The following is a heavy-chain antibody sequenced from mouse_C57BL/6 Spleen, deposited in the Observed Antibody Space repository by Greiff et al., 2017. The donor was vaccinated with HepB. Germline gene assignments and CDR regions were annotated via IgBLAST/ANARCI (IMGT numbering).Heavy chain of an antibody. CDR3: AIYYGSSYQYYFDY. D-gene: IGHD1-1*01. CDR2: IYPSDSET. J-gene: IGHJ2*01. Sequence: QVQLQQPGAELVRPGSSVKLSCKASGYTFTSYWMDWVKQRPGQGLEWIGNIYPSDSETHYNQKFKDKATLTVDKSSSTAYMQLSSLTSEDSAVYYCAIYYGSSYQYYFDYWGQGTTLTVSS. V-gene: IGHV1-61*01. CDR1: GYTFTSYW.